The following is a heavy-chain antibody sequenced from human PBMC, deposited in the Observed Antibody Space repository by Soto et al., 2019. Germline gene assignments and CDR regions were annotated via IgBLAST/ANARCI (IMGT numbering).Heavy chain of an antibody. J-gene: IGHJ3*02. CDR1: GGSISSYY. Sequence: SETLSLTCTVSGGSISSYYWSWIRQPPGKGLEWIGYIYYSGSTNYNPSLKSRVTISVDTSKNQFSLKLSSVTAADTAVYYCARDRWELRQGLLGENTDAFDIWGQGTMVTVSS. D-gene: IGHD1-26*01. CDR2: IYYSGST. V-gene: IGHV4-59*01. CDR3: ARDRWELRQGLLGENTDAFDI.